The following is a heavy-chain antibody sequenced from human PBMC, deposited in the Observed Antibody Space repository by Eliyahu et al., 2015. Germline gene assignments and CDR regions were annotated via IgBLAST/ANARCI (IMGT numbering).Heavy chain of an antibody. D-gene: IGHD1-1*01. CDR3: ARDRNARPTGHAGYYYGMDV. CDR2: IIPILGIA. V-gene: IGHV1-69*09. CDR1: XGTFSXYA. Sequence: QVQLVQSGAEVKKPGSSVKVSCKASXGTFSXYAXXWVRQAPGQGLEWMGRIIPILGIANYAQKFQGRVTITADKSTSTAYMELSSLRSEDTAVYYCARDRNARPTGHAGYYYGMDVWGQGTTVTVSS. J-gene: IGHJ6*02.